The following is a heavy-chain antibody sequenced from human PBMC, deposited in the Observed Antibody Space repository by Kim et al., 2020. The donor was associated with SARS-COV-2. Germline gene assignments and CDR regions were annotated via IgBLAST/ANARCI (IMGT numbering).Heavy chain of an antibody. CDR2: IFYTGTT. CDR3: ARSKHSGSLDY. Sequence: SETLSLTCTVSGDSISSYYWTWIRQPPGKGLECIGYIFYTGTTYHSPSLNSRVTISEDTSKNQFSLKLSSVTAADTAMYYCARSKHSGSLDYWCQGILVT. V-gene: IGHV4-59*08. CDR1: GDSISSYY. D-gene: IGHD1-26*01. J-gene: IGHJ4*02.